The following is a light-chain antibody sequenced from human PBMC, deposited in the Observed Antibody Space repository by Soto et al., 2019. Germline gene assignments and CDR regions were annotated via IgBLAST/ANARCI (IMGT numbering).Light chain of an antibody. CDR3: QSYDSSQSGSV. V-gene: IGLV1-40*01. J-gene: IGLJ7*01. CDR2: GNS. CDR1: SSNIGAGYY. Sequence: QSVLTQPPSVSGAPGQRVTISCTGSSSNIGAGYYVHWYQQLPGTAPKLLIYGNSNRPSGVPDRFSGSKSGTAASLAITGLQAEDEADYYCQSYDSSQSGSVFGGGTQLTVL.